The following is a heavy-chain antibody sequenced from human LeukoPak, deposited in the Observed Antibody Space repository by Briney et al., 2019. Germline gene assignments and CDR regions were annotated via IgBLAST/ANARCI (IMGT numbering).Heavy chain of an antibody. CDR1: GGSISSYY. J-gene: IGHJ4*02. Sequence: SETLSLTCTISGGSISSYYWSWIRQPPGKGLEWIGSIYHSGNTYHNPSLKSRVTISVDTSRNQFSLKLRSVTAADTAVYYCARVVTSGYYMLDDWGQGTLVTVSS. V-gene: IGHV4-38-2*02. CDR2: IYHSGNT. CDR3: ARVVTSGYYMLDD. D-gene: IGHD3-3*01.